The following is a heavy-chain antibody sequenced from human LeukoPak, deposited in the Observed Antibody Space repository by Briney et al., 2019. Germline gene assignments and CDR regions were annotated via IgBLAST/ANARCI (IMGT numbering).Heavy chain of an antibody. CDR2: IYPGDSHT. V-gene: IGHV5-51*01. Sequence: AGESLKICCKGSGYSITSYWIGFVRQMPGRGLEWVGIIYPGDSHTRYRPSFQGQVTISADKYISTAYLQWSSLKASDTAMYYCARGATRSGWFDPWGQGTLVSVSS. J-gene: IGHJ5*02. D-gene: IGHD1-26*01. CDR1: GYSITSYW. CDR3: ARGATRSGWFDP.